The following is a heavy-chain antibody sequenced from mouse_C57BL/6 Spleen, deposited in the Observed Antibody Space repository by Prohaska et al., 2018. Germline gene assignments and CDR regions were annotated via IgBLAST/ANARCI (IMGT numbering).Heavy chain of an antibody. J-gene: IGHJ4*01. Sequence: EVQLHQYGLEMVMNGASVMIPRKASGYTFTDYIKEWVKQRQGKSLERIGDINPNNGGTIYNQKFTRNATLTVDKSSSTAFMELRSLTSEDTAVYYCARSGNYEHCYAMDYRGHATSVTFSS. CDR3: ARSGNYEHCYAMDY. CDR1: GYTFTDYI. CDR2: INPNNGGT. D-gene: IGHD2-1*01. V-gene: IGHV1-18*01.